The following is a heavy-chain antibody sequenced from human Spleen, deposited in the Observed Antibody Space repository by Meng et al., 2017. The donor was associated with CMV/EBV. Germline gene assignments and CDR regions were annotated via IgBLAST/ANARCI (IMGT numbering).Heavy chain of an antibody. J-gene: IGHJ3*02. CDR2: IKSKTDGGTT. CDR1: GFTFNNAW. D-gene: IGHD3-22*01. CDR3: TTDPNYYDSSGYPKPFGAFDI. V-gene: IGHV3-15*01. Sequence: GESLKISCAASGFTFNNAWMSWVRQAPGKGLEWVGRIKSKTDGGTTDYATPVKGRFTISRDDSQNTLYLQMNSLKTEDTAVYYCTTDPNYYDSSGYPKPFGAFDIWGQGTMVTVSS.